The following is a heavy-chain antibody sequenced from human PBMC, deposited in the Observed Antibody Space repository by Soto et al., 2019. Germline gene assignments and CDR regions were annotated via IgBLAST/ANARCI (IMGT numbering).Heavy chain of an antibody. CDR2: ISAYNGNT. Sequence: QVQLVQSGAEVKKPGASVKVSCKASGYTFTSYGISWVRQAPGQGLEWMGWISAYNGNTNYAQKLQGRATMTTDKSSSTAYMELRSLRSDDTAVYYCARGPYCGGDCYSSSYYYYGMDVWGQGTTVTVSS. V-gene: IGHV1-18*01. CDR3: ARGPYCGGDCYSSSYYYYGMDV. D-gene: IGHD2-21*02. CDR1: GYTFTSYG. J-gene: IGHJ6*02.